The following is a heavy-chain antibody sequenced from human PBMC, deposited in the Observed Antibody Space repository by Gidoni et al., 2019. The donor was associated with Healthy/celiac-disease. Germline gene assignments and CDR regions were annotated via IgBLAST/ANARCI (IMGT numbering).Heavy chain of an antibody. J-gene: IGHJ4*02. V-gene: IGHV4-39*01. Sequence: QLQLQESGPGLVKPSETLSLTCTVSGGSISSSSYYWGWIRQPPGKGLEWIGSIYYSGSTYYNPSLKRRVPISVDTSKNQFSLKLSSVTAADTAVYYCARGVGELSFVAYWGQGTLVTVSS. D-gene: IGHD3-16*02. CDR1: GGSISSSSYY. CDR3: ARGVGELSFVAY. CDR2: IYYSGST.